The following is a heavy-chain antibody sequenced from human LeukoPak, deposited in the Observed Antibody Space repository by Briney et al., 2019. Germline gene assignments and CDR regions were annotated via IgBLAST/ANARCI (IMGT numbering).Heavy chain of an antibody. CDR3: ARAHAFWSGYSSTFDY. V-gene: IGHV4-34*01. Sequence: SETLSLTCAVYGGSFSGYYWSWIRQPPGKGLEWIGEINHSGSTNYNPSLKSRVTISVDTSKNQFSLKLSSVTAADTAVYYCARAHAFWSGYSSTFDYWGQGTLVTVSS. CDR2: INHSGST. J-gene: IGHJ4*02. CDR1: GGSFSGYY. D-gene: IGHD3-3*01.